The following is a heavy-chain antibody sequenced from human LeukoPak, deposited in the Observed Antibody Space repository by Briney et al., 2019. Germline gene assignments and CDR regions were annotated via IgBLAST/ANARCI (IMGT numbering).Heavy chain of an antibody. D-gene: IGHD6-13*01. CDR2: IKGKTDGGTT. J-gene: IGHJ4*02. CDR3: TTDRSSRYSSSWYYFDY. CDR1: GFTFSNAW. Sequence: GGSLRLSCAASGFTFSNAWMSWVRQAPGKGLEWVGRIKGKTDGGTTDYAAPVKGRFTISRDDSKNTLYLQMNSLKTEDTAVYYCTTDRSSRYSSSWYYFDYWGQGTLVTVSS. V-gene: IGHV3-15*01.